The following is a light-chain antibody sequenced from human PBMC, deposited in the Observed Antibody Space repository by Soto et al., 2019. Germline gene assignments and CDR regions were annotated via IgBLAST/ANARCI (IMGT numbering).Light chain of an antibody. CDR1: SNDVGGYNY. J-gene: IGLJ2*01. Sequence: QSVLTQPASVSGSPGQSITISCTGTSNDVGGYNYVSWYQQHPGKAPKLMMYEVSNRPSGVSDRFSSSKSGNTASLIISGLLAEDEADYYCSSFTSRTTVLFGGGTKLTVL. CDR2: EVS. V-gene: IGLV2-14*01. CDR3: SSFTSRTTVL.